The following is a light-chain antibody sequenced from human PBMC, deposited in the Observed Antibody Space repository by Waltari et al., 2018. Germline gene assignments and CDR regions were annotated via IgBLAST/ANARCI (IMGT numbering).Light chain of an antibody. V-gene: IGKV3-15*01. CDR3: QQYNSWLTWT. CDR1: QNIDTN. J-gene: IGKJ1*01. Sequence: EIMMTQSPATLSVSPGDRATLSCRASQNIDTNLAWYQQKPGQTPRLVIYGASTRPTGIPARFSGSGSGTEFTLTINSLQSEDFAVYYCQQYNSWLTWTFGQGTKVEIK. CDR2: GAS.